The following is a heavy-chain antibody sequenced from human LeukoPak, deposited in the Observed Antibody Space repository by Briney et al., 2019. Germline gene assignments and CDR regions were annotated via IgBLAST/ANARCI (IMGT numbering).Heavy chain of an antibody. J-gene: IGHJ3*02. D-gene: IGHD6-19*01. Sequence: PSETLSLTCTVSGASISNYYWTWIRQPPGKGLEWIGCIPYRGSTDYNPSLKSRITISVDTSKNQFSLKLSSVTAADTAVYYCARDPAVFDAFDIWGQGTMVTVSS. CDR2: IPYRGST. CDR1: GASISNYY. CDR3: ARDPAVFDAFDI. V-gene: IGHV4-59*01.